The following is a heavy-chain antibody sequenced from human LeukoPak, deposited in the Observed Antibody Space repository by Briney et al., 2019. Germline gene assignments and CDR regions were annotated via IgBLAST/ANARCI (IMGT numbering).Heavy chain of an antibody. D-gene: IGHD6-13*01. CDR1: GFTFSSYG. Sequence: GGSLRLSCAASGFTFSSYGMHLVRQAPGKGLEWVEVIWYDGSNKYYADSVKGRFTISRDNSKNTLYLQMNSLRAEDTAVYYCARDIAAAGSFDYFDYWGQGTLVTVSS. CDR3: ARDIAAAGSFDYFDY. J-gene: IGHJ4*02. V-gene: IGHV3-33*01. CDR2: IWYDGSNK.